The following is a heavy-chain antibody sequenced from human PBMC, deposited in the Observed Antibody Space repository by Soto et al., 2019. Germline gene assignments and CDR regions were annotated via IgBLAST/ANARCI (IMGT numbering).Heavy chain of an antibody. Sequence: QVQLVESGGGVVQPGRSLRLSCAASGFTFSSYAMHWVRQAPGKGLEWVAVISYDGSNKYYADSVKGRFTISRDNSKNTLYLQMSSLRAEDTAVYSCPCEGKVGGAFASWGQGTLVTVSS. CDR2: ISYDGSNK. CDR1: GFTFSSYA. V-gene: IGHV3-30-3*01. CDR3: PCEGKVGGAFAS. J-gene: IGHJ4*02. D-gene: IGHD4-17*01.